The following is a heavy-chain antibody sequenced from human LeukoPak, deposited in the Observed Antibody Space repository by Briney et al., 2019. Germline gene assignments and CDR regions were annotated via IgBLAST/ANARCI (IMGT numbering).Heavy chain of an antibody. CDR2: ISGSGGST. Sequence: PGGSLRLSCAASGFTLSSYAMSWVRQAPGKGLEWVSGISGSGGSTYYADSVKGRFTISRDNSKNTLYLQMNSLRAEDTAVYYCAKARYCSGGSCYSDYWGQGTLVTVSS. D-gene: IGHD2-15*01. CDR1: GFTLSSYA. V-gene: IGHV3-23*01. J-gene: IGHJ4*02. CDR3: AKARYCSGGSCYSDY.